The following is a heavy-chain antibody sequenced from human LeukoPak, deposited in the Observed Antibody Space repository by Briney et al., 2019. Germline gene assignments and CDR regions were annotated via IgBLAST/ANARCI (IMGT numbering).Heavy chain of an antibody. Sequence: SVKVSCKASGYTFTGYYMHWVRQAPGQGLEWMGGIIPIFGTANYAQKFQGRVTITADESTSTAYMELSSLRSEDTAVYYCARGVGATTHYFDYWGQGTLVTVSS. CDR2: IIPIFGTA. CDR1: GYTFTGYY. J-gene: IGHJ4*02. D-gene: IGHD1-26*01. V-gene: IGHV1-69*13. CDR3: ARGVGATTHYFDY.